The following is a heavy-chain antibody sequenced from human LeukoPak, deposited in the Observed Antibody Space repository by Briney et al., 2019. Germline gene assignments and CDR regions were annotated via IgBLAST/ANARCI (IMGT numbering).Heavy chain of an antibody. CDR1: GGTFSSYA. D-gene: IGHD2-15*01. CDR3: ARDNGYCSGGSCYSGLYYYYMDV. V-gene: IGHV1-69*06. Sequence: SVKVSCKASGGTFSSYAISWVRQAPGQGLEWMGGIIPIFGTANYAQKFQGRVTITADKPTSTAYMELSSLRSEDTAVYYCARDNGYCSGGSCYSGLYYYYMDVWGKGTTVTVSS. CDR2: IIPIFGTA. J-gene: IGHJ6*03.